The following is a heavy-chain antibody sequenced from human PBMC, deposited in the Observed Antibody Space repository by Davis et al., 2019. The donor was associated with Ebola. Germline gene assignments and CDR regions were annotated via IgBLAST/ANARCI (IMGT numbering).Heavy chain of an antibody. V-gene: IGHV3-7*01. CDR2: IKQDGSEK. D-gene: IGHD6-13*01. CDR1: GLTFSTYS. Sequence: GESLKISCAASGLTFSTYSMNWVRQAPGKGLEWVANIKQDGSEKYYVDSVKGRFTISRDNAKNSLYLQMNSLRAEDTAVYYCARESIAAAGAFDIWGQGTMVTVSS. J-gene: IGHJ3*02. CDR3: ARESIAAAGAFDI.